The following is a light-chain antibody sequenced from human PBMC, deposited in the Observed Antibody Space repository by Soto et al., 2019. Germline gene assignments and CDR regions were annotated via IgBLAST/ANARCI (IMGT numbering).Light chain of an antibody. CDR2: DVS. V-gene: IGLV2-14*01. CDR3: NSYTSRSTYV. CDR1: TSDVGRYNY. Sequence: QSVLTQPAYGSGSPGRGSSISCNGTTSDVGRYNYVSWYQQHPGKAPKLIIYDVSNRPSGVSNCFSGSKSGNTASLTISGLQAEVEADYYCNSYTSRSTYVFGTVTKVTVL. J-gene: IGLJ1*01.